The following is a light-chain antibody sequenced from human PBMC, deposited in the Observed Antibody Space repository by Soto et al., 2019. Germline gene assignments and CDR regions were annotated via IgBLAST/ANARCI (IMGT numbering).Light chain of an antibody. J-gene: IGLJ2*01. Sequence: SYELTQPPSVSVSPGQTAIITCSGDQLEDKYASWYQQKPDQSPVLVIYEDTKRPSGIPERISGSNSGNTATLTISGTQAMDEADYYCQAWDSRTLVVFGGGTKVTVL. CDR2: EDT. CDR3: QAWDSRTLVV. V-gene: IGLV3-1*01. CDR1: QLEDKY.